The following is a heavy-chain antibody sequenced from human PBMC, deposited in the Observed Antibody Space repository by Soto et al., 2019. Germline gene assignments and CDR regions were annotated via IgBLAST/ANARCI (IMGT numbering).Heavy chain of an antibody. V-gene: IGHV5-10-1*01. Sequence: PGESVKISCKGSGYSFTSYWISWVRQMPGKGLEWMGRIDPSDSYTNYSPSFQGHVTISADKSISTAYLQWSSLKASDTAMYYCASAEEPYYYYYGMDVWGQGTTVTVSS. CDR1: GYSFTSYW. CDR3: ASAEEPYYYYYGMDV. CDR2: IDPSDSYT. J-gene: IGHJ6*02. D-gene: IGHD1-26*01.